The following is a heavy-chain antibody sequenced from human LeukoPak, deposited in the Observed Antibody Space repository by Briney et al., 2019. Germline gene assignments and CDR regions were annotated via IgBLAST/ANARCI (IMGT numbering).Heavy chain of an antibody. J-gene: IGHJ4*02. CDR1: GFTVSSNY. CDR3: AKDIHFLTGYDY. V-gene: IGHV3-53*01. Sequence: GGSLRLSCAVSGFTVSSNYMSWVRQAPGKGLEWVSVIFSGGSTDYADSVKGRFTISRDNSKNTLYLQMNSLRAEDTAVYYCAKDIHFLTGYDYWGQGTLVIVSS. CDR2: IFSGGST. D-gene: IGHD3/OR15-3a*01.